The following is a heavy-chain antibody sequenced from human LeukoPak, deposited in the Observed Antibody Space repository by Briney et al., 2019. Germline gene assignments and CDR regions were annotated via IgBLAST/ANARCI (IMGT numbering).Heavy chain of an antibody. CDR1: GGSISSYY. V-gene: IGHV4-59*01. Sequence: SETLSLTCTVSGGSISSYYWSWIRQPPGKGLEWIGYIYYSGSTNYNPSLKSRVTISVDTSKNQFSLKLSSVTAADTAVYYCARTPGITGTTLWGYDGAFDIWGQGTMVTVSS. CDR2: IYYSGST. CDR3: ARTPGITGTTLWGYDGAFDI. J-gene: IGHJ3*02. D-gene: IGHD1-20*01.